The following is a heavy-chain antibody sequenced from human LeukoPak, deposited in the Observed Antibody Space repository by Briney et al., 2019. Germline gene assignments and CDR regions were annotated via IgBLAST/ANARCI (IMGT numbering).Heavy chain of an antibody. Sequence: GGSLRPSCAVYGLTFIIFAMHWVRQVAGKGLGWVSLISWDSGNTYYADSVKGRFTISRDNSKNSLSLQMNSLRAEDTALYYCAKGPGAAVGKRYIQHWGQGTLVTVSS. CDR2: ISWDSGNT. CDR3: AKGPGAAVGKRYIQH. J-gene: IGHJ1*01. V-gene: IGHV3-43D*03. D-gene: IGHD6-13*01. CDR1: GLTFIIFA.